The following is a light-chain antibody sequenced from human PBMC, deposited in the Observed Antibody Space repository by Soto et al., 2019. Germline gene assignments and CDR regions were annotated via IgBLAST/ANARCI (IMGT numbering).Light chain of an antibody. CDR3: QQYNNWPWT. CDR2: GAS. J-gene: IGKJ1*01. CDR1: QSVSSN. Sequence: EIVMTQSPATLSVSPGEKATLSCRASQSVSSNLAWYQQKPGQAPRLLIYGASTRATGIRARFSGSGSGTEFTLTIGSLQSEDFAVYYCQQYNNWPWTFGQGPKVEI. V-gene: IGKV3-15*01.